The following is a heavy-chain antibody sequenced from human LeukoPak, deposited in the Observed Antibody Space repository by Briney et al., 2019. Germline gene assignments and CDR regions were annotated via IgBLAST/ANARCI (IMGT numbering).Heavy chain of an antibody. V-gene: IGHV3-30*03. J-gene: IGHJ4*02. CDR2: ISYDGSNK. Sequence: PGGSLRLSCAASGFGFSVYWMNWVRQAPGKGLKWVAVISYDGSNKYYADSVKGRFTISRDNSKNTLYLQMNSLRAEDTAVYYCARDVTIAAAEDYWGQGTLVTVSS. CDR1: GFGFSVYW. CDR3: ARDVTIAAAEDY. D-gene: IGHD6-13*01.